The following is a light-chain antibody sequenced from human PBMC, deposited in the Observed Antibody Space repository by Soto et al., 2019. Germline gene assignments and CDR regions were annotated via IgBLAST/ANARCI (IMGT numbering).Light chain of an antibody. Sequence: DIQITQCPSSLSASVGDRFTISCQASQNINNYLNWYQQKPGRAPKLLIYDASNLEAGVPSRFRGSGSGTDFNFTISRLQPEDIATYYCHSSENRPTFAQGTRLEIK. CDR1: QNINNY. V-gene: IGKV1-33*01. J-gene: IGKJ5*01. CDR2: DAS. CDR3: HSSENRPT.